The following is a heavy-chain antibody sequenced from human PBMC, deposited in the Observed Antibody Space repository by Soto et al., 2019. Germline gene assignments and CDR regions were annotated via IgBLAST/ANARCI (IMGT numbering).Heavy chain of an antibody. D-gene: IGHD4-17*01. CDR2: IYYSGST. CDR1: GGSISSYY. Sequence: SETLSLTCTVSGGSISSYYWSRLRHPPGKGLEWIGYIYYSGSTNYNPSLKSRVTISVDTSKNQFSLKLSSVTAADTAVYYCARHFGYGDYNFDYWGQGTLVTVS. J-gene: IGHJ4*02. V-gene: IGHV4-59*08. CDR3: ARHFGYGDYNFDY.